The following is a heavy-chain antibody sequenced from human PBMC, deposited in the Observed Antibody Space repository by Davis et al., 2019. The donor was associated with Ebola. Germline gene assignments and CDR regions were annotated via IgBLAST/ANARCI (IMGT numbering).Heavy chain of an antibody. V-gene: IGHV1-18*04. D-gene: IGHD6-19*01. CDR1: GYTFTSYG. Sequence: ASVKVSCKASGYTFTSYGISWVRQAPGQGLEWMGWISAYNGNTNYAQKLQGRVTMTEDTSTDTAYMELSSLRSEDTAVYYCASSGWYGAFDIWGQGTMVTVSS. CDR3: ASSGWYGAFDI. CDR2: ISAYNGNT. J-gene: IGHJ3*02.